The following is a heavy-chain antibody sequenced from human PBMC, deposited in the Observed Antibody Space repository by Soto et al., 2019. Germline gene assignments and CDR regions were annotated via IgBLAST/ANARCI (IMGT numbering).Heavy chain of an antibody. CDR3: ARDRALGIEGYGMDV. V-gene: IGHV1-2*04. J-gene: IGHJ6*02. CDR1: GYGFTGYY. CDR2: INPNSGGT. Sequence: GASVKLSCKASGYGFTGYYMHWVRQAPRQGLEWMGWINPNSGGTNYAQKFQGWVTMTRDTSISTAYMELSRLRSDDTAVYYCARDRALGIEGYGMDVWGQGTTVPVSS. D-gene: IGHD7-27*01.